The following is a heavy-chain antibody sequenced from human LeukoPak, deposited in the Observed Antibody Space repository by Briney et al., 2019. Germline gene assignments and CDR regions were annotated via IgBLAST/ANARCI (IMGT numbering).Heavy chain of an antibody. Sequence: GGSLRLSCVASGFTFSSYSMNWVRQAPGKGLEWVSYITSSSSTIYYADSVKGRFTISRDNAKNSLYLQMNSLRAEDTAVYYCAREPRGYAFDIWGQGTMVTASS. J-gene: IGHJ3*02. V-gene: IGHV3-48*01. CDR2: ITSSSSTI. CDR3: AREPRGYAFDI. CDR1: GFTFSSYS.